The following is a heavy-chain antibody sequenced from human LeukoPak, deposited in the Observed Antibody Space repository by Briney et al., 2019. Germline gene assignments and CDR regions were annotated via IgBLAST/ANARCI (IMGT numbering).Heavy chain of an antibody. J-gene: IGHJ4*02. CDR1: GFTFSSYA. CDR3: ASDRVVTAIWGYFDY. CDR2: ISYDGSNK. Sequence: GGSLRLSCAASGFTFSSYAMHWVRQAPGKGLEWVAVISYDGSNKYYADSVKGRFTISRDNSKNTLYLQMNSLRAEDTAVYYCASDRVVTAIWGYFDYWGQGTLVTVSS. V-gene: IGHV3-30-3*01. D-gene: IGHD2-21*02.